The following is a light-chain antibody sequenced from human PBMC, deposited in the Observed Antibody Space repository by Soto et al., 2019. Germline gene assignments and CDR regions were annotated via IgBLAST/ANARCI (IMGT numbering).Light chain of an antibody. J-gene: IGKJ4*01. CDR2: AAS. CDR1: QSISNF. V-gene: IGKV1-39*01. CDR3: HQTFTPPLT. Sequence: DIQMSQSRSSLSASVGDSVTITCRASQSISNFLTWYRKSPGRAPELLIYAASTLQSGVPSRFSGSGSGTDFTLTIRSLQPEDFATYWCHQTFTPPLTFGGGTKLEI.